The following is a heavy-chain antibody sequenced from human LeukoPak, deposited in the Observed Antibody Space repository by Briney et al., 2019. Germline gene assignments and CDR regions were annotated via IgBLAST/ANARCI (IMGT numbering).Heavy chain of an antibody. CDR2: IYTDGSTI. J-gene: IGHJ6*02. Sequence: PGGSLRLSCAASGFTFSSYWMHWVRQAPGKGLVWVSRIYTDGSTISYADSVKGRFTISRDNSQHTLYLQVSSLRAEDTAVYFCAKSVFHIMTDYYFALDVWGQGTTVTVSS. V-gene: IGHV3-74*01. CDR3: AKSVFHIMTDYYFALDV. CDR1: GFTFSSYW. D-gene: IGHD3-9*01.